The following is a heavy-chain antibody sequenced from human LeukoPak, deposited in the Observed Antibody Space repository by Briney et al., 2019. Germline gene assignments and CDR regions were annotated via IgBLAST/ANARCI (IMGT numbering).Heavy chain of an antibody. D-gene: IGHD3-3*01. CDR2: IKQDGSEK. CDR3: ARTVLRFLEWFGNSPNYYYMDV. CDR1: GFTFSSYW. V-gene: IGHV3-7*01. Sequence: GGSLRLSCAASGFTFSSYWMSWVRQAPGKRLEWVANIKQDGSEKYYVDSVKGRFTISRDNAKNSLYLQMNSLRAEDTAVYYCARTVLRFLEWFGNSPNYYYMDVWGKGTTVTVSS. J-gene: IGHJ6*03.